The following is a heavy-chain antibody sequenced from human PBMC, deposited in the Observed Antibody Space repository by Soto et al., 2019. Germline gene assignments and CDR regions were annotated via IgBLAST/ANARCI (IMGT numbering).Heavy chain of an antibody. J-gene: IGHJ4*02. CDR1: GFTFSTYT. CDR3: VREDGKVGTNSAFDY. Sequence: ASVKVSCASSGFTFSTYTMNWVRQAPGKGLEWVSSINGRGNYIYYAESVKGRFTISRDNAKNSLYLQMDRLRAEDTALYYCVREDGKVGTNSAFDYWGLGALVTVSS. V-gene: IGHV3-21*01. CDR2: INGRGNYI. D-gene: IGHD1-26*01.